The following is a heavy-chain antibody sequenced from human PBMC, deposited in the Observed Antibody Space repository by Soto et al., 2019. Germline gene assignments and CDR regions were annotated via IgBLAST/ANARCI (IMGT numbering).Heavy chain of an antibody. J-gene: IGHJ5*02. D-gene: IGHD2-21*01. CDR3: ARDSIVVSTTFDP. V-gene: IGHV1-18*01. CDR2: ISAYNGNT. Sequence: GASVKVSCKASGYTFTSYGMSWVRQAPGQGLEWMGWISAYNGNTNYAQKPQGRVTMTTDTSTSTAYMELRSLRSDDTAVYYCARDSIVVSTTFDPWGQGTLVTVSS. CDR1: GYTFTSYG.